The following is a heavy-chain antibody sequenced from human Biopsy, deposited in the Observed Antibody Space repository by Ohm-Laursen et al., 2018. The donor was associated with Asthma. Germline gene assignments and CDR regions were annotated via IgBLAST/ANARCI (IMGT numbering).Heavy chain of an antibody. D-gene: IGHD6-6*01. CDR2: IYWDDDK. J-gene: IGHJ4*01. CDR1: GFSLSTSGVG. V-gene: IGHV2-5*02. Sequence: TQTLTLTCTFSGFSLSTSGVGVGWIRQPPGKALEWLALIYWDDDKRYSPSLRGRLTITTDTSKRQVLLALTNVDPVDTATYFCAHTVSSRYDYWGQGTRVSVSS. CDR3: AHTVSSRYDY.